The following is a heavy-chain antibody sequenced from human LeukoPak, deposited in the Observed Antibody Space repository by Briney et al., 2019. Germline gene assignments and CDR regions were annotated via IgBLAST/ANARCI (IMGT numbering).Heavy chain of an antibody. V-gene: IGHV3-74*01. J-gene: IGHJ4*02. D-gene: IGHD3-3*01. CDR1: GNYW. CDR2: INSDGSWT. Sequence: GGSLRLSCAASGNYWMHWVRQAPGKGLVWVSHINSDGSWTSYADSVKGRFTISRDNSKNTLYLQMNSLRAEDTAVYYCARTPITIFGVVTTTFDYWGQGTLVTVSS. CDR3: ARTPITIFGVVTTTFDY.